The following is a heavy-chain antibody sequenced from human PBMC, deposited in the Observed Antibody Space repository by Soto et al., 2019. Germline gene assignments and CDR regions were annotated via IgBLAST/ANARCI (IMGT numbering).Heavy chain of an antibody. D-gene: IGHD2-21*02. J-gene: IGHJ4*02. V-gene: IGHV1-3*05. CDR1: GYTFTSYA. CDR2: INAGNGNT. Sequence: QVQLVQSGAEEKKPGASVKVSCKASGYTFTSYAMHWVRQAPGQRLEWMGWINAGNGNTKYSQKFQGRVTITRDTSASTAYMELSSLRSEDTAVYYCARIIVVVTALDYWVQGTLVTVSS. CDR3: ARIIVVVTALDY.